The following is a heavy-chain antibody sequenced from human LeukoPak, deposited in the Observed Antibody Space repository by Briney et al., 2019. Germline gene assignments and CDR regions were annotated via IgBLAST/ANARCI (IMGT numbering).Heavy chain of an antibody. Sequence: KPSETLSLTCAVYGVSFSGYYWSWLRQPPGKGLEWIGEINHSGSTNYNPSLKSRVTTSVDTSKNQFSLKLSSVTAADTAVYYCARVPGSSIAARPGAWFDPWGQGTLVTVSS. CDR3: ARVPGSSIAARPGAWFDP. D-gene: IGHD6-6*01. J-gene: IGHJ5*02. CDR2: INHSGST. CDR1: GVSFSGYY. V-gene: IGHV4-34*01.